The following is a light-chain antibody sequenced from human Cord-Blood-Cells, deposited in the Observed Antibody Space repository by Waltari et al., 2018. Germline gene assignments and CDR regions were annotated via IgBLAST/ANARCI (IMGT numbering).Light chain of an antibody. CDR2: EVS. CDR1: SSDVGGYTS. Sequence: QSALTQPPSASGSPGQSVTISCTGTSSDVGGYTSFSWYQQHPGKAPKLMIYEVSKRPSGVPDRFSGSKSGNTASLTVSGLQAEDEADYYCSSYAGSNNVVFGGGTKLTVL. V-gene: IGLV2-8*01. J-gene: IGLJ2*01. CDR3: SSYAGSNNVV.